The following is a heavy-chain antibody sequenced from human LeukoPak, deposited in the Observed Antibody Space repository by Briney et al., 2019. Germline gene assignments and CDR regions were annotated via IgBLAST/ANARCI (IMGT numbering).Heavy chain of an antibody. CDR2: IYYSGST. J-gene: IGHJ5*02. V-gene: IGHV4-39*07. CDR1: GGSISSSSYY. CDR3: ARVPLGGYSSSWLRRYWFDP. Sequence: SETLSLTCTVSGGSISSSSYYWGWIRQPPGKGLEWIGSIYYSGSTYYNPSLKSRVTISVDTSKNQFSLKLSSVTAADTAVYYCARVPLGGYSSSWLRRYWFDPWGQGTLVTVSS. D-gene: IGHD6-13*01.